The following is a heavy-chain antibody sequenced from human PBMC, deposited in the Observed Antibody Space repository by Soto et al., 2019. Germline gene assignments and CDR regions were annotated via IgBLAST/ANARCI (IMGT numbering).Heavy chain of an antibody. J-gene: IGHJ6*02. D-gene: IGHD3-10*01. Sequence: PGGSLRLSCAASGFTFSSYSMNWVRQAPGKGLEWVSYISSSSSTIYYADSVKGRFTISRDNAKNSLYLQMNSLRAEDTAVYYCARDHHYGSGSPYGMDVWGQGTTVPVSS. CDR2: ISSSSSTI. CDR1: GFTFSSYS. V-gene: IGHV3-48*01. CDR3: ARDHHYGSGSPYGMDV.